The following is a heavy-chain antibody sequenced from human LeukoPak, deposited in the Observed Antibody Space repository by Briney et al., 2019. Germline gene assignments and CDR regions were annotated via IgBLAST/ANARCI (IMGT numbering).Heavy chain of an antibody. CDR2: ISGSGDNT. J-gene: IGHJ4*02. Sequence: PGGSLRLSCVASGFTFSSYAMIWVRQAPGRGLEWLSAISGSGDNTYYADSVEGRFTISRDNSKNTLYLQINSLRADGTAVYYCAKQFSSAVGSAVDCWGQGTLVTVSS. CDR3: AKQFSSAVGSAVDC. CDR1: GFTFSSYA. V-gene: IGHV3-23*01. D-gene: IGHD2-15*01.